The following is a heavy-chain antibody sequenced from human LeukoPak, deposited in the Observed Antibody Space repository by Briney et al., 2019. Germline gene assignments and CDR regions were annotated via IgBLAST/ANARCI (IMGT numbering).Heavy chain of an antibody. V-gene: IGHV4-30-4*08. Sequence: SQTLSLTCTVSGGSISSGDYYWSWIRQPPGKGLEWIGEINHSGSTNYNPSLKSRVTISVDTSKNQFSLKLSSVTAADTAVYYCARRGAYYDILTGYRRNDAFDIWGQGTMVTVSS. CDR1: GGSISSGDYY. CDR3: ARRGAYYDILTGYRRNDAFDI. J-gene: IGHJ3*02. CDR2: INHSGST. D-gene: IGHD3-9*01.